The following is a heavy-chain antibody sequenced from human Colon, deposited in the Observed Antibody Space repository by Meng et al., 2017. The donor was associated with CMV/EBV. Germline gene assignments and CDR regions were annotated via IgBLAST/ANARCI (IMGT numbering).Heavy chain of an antibody. CDR2: INPNSGGT. D-gene: IGHD5-18*01. CDR1: GYTFIGFY. J-gene: IGHJ4*02. V-gene: IGHV1-2*02. CDR3: ARGGTIGYSYAIDY. Sequence: ASVKVSCKPSGYTFIGFYMHWVRQAPGQGLEWMGWINPNSGGTNYAQKFQGRVTMTRDTSISTAHMELNRLRSDDTAVYYCARGGTIGYSYAIDYWGQGTLVTVSS.